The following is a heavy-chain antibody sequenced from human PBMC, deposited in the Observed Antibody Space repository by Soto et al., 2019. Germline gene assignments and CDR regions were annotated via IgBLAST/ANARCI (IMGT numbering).Heavy chain of an antibody. CDR3: ATAHSSGWYYFDY. D-gene: IGHD6-19*01. Sequence: ASVKVSCKVSGYTLTELSMHCVRQAPGKGLEWMGGFDPEDGETIYAQKFQGRVTMTEDTSTDTAYMELSSLRSEDTAVYYCATAHSSGWYYFDYWGQGTLVTVSS. V-gene: IGHV1-24*01. CDR2: FDPEDGET. CDR1: GYTLTELS. J-gene: IGHJ4*02.